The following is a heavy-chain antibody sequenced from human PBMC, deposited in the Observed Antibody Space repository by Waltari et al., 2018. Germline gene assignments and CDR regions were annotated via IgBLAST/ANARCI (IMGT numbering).Heavy chain of an antibody. CDR1: GGSISSGGYY. Sequence: QVQLQESGPGLVKPSQTLSLTCTVSGGSISSGGYYWSWIRQPPGKGLEWIGYIYYSGSTYYNPSLKSRVTISVDTSKNQFSLKLSSVTAADTAVYYCARDSIKPAARKNYYYYGMDVWGQGTTVTVSS. CDR3: ARDSIKPAARKNYYYYGMDV. D-gene: IGHD2-2*01. J-gene: IGHJ6*02. CDR2: IYYSGST. V-gene: IGHV4-31*03.